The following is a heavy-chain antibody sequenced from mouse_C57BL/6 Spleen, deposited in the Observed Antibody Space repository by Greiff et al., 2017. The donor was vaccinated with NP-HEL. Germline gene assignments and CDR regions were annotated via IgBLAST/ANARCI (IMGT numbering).Heavy chain of an antibody. CDR2: ISYIVST. V-gene: IGHV3-1*01. J-gene: IGHJ2*01. D-gene: IGHD1-1*01. CDR1: GYSITRGYD. CDR3: AREGYGSSFDY. Sequence: EVHLVESGPGMVQPSQSLSLTCTVTGYSITRGYDWHWIRHFPGNKLEWMGYISYIVSTNYHPSLKSRISITHDTSKNHFFLKLNSVTTEDTATYYCAREGYGSSFDYWGQGTTLTVSS.